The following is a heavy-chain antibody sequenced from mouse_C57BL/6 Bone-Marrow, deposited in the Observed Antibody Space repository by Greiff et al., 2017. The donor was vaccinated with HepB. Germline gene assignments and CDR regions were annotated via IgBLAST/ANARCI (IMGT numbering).Heavy chain of an antibody. CDR2: INPYNGGT. Sequence: VQLQQSGPVLVKPGASVKMSCKASGYTFTDYYMNWVKQSHGKSLEWIGVINPYNGGTSYNQKFKGKATLTVDKSSSTAYMELNSLTSEDSAVYYCAPTGTGFAYWGQGTLVTVSA. CDR1: GYTFTDYY. V-gene: IGHV1-19*01. J-gene: IGHJ3*01. D-gene: IGHD4-1*02. CDR3: APTGTGFAY.